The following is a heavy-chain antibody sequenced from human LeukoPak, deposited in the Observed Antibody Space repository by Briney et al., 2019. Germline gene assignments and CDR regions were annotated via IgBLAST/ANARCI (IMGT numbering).Heavy chain of an antibody. V-gene: IGHV3-30*04. CDR1: RFTFSSSA. D-gene: IGHD3-22*01. CDR2: ISYDGSNK. CDR3: AKGDTYYYDSSGYYLGAAFDY. J-gene: IGHJ4*02. Sequence: PGGSLRLSCAASRFTFSSSAMHWVRQAPGKGLEWVAVISYDGSNKYYADSVKGRFTISRDNSKNTLYLQMNSLRAEDTAVYYCAKGDTYYYDSSGYYLGAAFDYWGQGTLVTVSS.